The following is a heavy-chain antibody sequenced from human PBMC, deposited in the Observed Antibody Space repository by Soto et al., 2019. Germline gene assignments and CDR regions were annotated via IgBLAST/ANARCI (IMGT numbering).Heavy chain of an antibody. CDR2: IWYDGSNK. V-gene: IGHV3-33*08. D-gene: IGHD1-26*01. J-gene: IGHJ4*02. CDR1: GFTFISYG. CDR3: ARAMGAITGARFDY. Sequence: VQLVESGGGLVQPGGSLRLSCAASGFTFISYGMHWVRQAPGKGLEWVAVIWYDGSNKYYADSVKGRFTISRDNSKNTLYLQMNSLRAEDTAVYYCARAMGAITGARFDYWGQGTLVTVSS.